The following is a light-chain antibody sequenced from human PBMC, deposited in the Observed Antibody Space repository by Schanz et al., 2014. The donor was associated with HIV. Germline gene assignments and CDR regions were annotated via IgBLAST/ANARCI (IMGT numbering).Light chain of an antibody. CDR3: QQYGDSSRWT. J-gene: IGKJ1*01. V-gene: IGKV3-20*01. Sequence: EIVLTQSPGTLSLSPGERATLSCRASQSVSSSYLAWYQQKPGQAPRLLIYGASSRATGIPDRFSGSGSGTDFTLSISRLEPEDFAVYICQQYGDSSRWTFGQGTKVEIK. CDR1: QSVSSSY. CDR2: GAS.